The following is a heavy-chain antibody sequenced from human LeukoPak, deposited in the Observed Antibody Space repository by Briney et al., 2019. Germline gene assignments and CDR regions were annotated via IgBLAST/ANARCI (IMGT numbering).Heavy chain of an antibody. CDR1: GYSITSGYY. CDR3: ARRYSNYFFDY. Sequence: PSETLSLTCAVSGYSITSGYYWAWNRQPPGKGLEWIGNIYHSGSTYYNASLKSRVTISVDTSKNQFSLKLSSVTAADTAVYYCARRYSNYFFDYWGQGTLVTVSS. D-gene: IGHD4-11*01. V-gene: IGHV4-38-2*01. J-gene: IGHJ4*02. CDR2: IYHSGST.